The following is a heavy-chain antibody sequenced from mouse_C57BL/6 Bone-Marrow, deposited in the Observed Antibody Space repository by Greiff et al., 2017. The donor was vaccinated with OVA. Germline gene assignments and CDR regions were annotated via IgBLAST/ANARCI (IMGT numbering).Heavy chain of an antibody. CDR1: GFNIKDYY. V-gene: IGHV14-2*01. Sequence: EVHLVESGAELVKPGASVKLSCTASGFNIKDYYMHWVKQRPEQGLEWIGRIDPEDGETKYAPKFQGNATITADTSSNTAYLQLSSLTSEDTAVYYCARNDGSSYGFAYWGQGTLVTVSA. D-gene: IGHD1-1*01. CDR3: ARNDGSSYGFAY. J-gene: IGHJ3*01. CDR2: IDPEDGET.